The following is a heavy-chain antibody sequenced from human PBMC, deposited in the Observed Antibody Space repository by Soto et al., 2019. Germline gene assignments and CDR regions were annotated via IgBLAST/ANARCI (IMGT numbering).Heavy chain of an antibody. CDR1: GDTVSSNSVA. D-gene: IGHD2-15*01. Sequence: SQTLSLTCVGSGDTVSSNSVAWNRVRQSPSRGLEWLGRTYYRSRWYSDYAVSVRRRIDINADTSKNQVSLQLNSVTPEDTAVYYCARSEEDSDYYYYGMDVRGQGTTVTVSS. CDR3: ARSEEDSDYYYYGMDV. V-gene: IGHV6-1*01. CDR2: TYYRSRWYS. J-gene: IGHJ6*02.